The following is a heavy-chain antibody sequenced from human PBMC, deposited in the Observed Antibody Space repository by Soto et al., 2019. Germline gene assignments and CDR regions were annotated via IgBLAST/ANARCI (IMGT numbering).Heavy chain of an antibody. J-gene: IGHJ4*02. Sequence: EVQLVESGGGLVQPGGSLRLSCAASGFTFSNYAMHWVRQAPGKGQEYVSAISSDGGSTYYANSVKGRFTISRDNSKNTLYRQMGSLRADDMAVYYCAREGGSYSTFGYWGQGTLVTVSS. CDR2: ISSDGGST. CDR3: AREGGSYSTFGY. D-gene: IGHD1-26*01. V-gene: IGHV3-64*01. CDR1: GFTFSNYA.